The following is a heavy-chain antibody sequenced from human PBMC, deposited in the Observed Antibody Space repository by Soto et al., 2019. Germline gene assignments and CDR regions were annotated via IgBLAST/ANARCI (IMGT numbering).Heavy chain of an antibody. Sequence: QVTLEESGPVLVKPTETLTLTCSVSGFSLSDPKMGVSWIRQPPGKTLEWLAHIFSSDEKSYSTSLTSRVTISIDTSKSQVVLSLTNMDPVETTTYYCARRRKRPYDSLSGHDNPLQYYYYYMDVWGKGTTVPFSS. V-gene: IGHV2-26*01. D-gene: IGHD3-3*01. CDR2: IFSSDEK. CDR3: ARRRKRPYDSLSGHDNPLQYYYYYMDV. CDR1: GFSLSDPKMG. J-gene: IGHJ6*03.